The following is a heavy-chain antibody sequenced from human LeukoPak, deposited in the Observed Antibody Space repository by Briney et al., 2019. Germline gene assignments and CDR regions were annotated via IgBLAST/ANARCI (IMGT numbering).Heavy chain of an antibody. J-gene: IGHJ4*02. Sequence: GGSLRLSCSTFGFNFANYGVSWFRQAPGQGLEWVGFLRSIVHGGPAEYAASVEGRFIISRDDSKSIAYLQMISLRAEDTAVYYCTRAGPRRDGYNSDYWGQGTLVTVSS. D-gene: IGHD5-24*01. CDR1: GFNFANYG. V-gene: IGHV3-49*03. CDR3: TRAGPRRDGYNSDY. CDR2: LRSIVHGGPA.